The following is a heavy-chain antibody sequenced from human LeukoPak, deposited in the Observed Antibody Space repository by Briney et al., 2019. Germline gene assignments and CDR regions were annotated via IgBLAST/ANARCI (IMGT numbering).Heavy chain of an antibody. V-gene: IGHV1-18*01. CDR3: ARDDYYGSGSYPPHGMDV. Sequence: ASVKGSCKASGYTFTTYGISWVRQAPGQGLEWMGWISPYNGNTHYPQKLQGRVTMTTDTSTSTAYMELRCLRSDDTAVYYCARDDYYGSGSYPPHGMDVWGQGTTVTVSS. CDR1: GYTFTTYG. D-gene: IGHD3-10*01. CDR2: ISPYNGNT. J-gene: IGHJ6*02.